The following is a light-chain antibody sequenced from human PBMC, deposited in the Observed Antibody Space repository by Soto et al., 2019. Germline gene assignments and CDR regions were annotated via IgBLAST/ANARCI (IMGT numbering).Light chain of an antibody. J-gene: IGKJ4*01. CDR3: QQYSKWPRT. CDR1: QSVSSN. Sequence: EIVMTQSPATLSVSPGERVTLSCRASQSVSSNLVWYQQKVRQAPRLLIYVASTSATGIPARFSGSGSGTEFTLTISRLQSEDFAVYYCQQYSKWPRTFGGGTKVEIK. CDR2: VAS. V-gene: IGKV3-15*01.